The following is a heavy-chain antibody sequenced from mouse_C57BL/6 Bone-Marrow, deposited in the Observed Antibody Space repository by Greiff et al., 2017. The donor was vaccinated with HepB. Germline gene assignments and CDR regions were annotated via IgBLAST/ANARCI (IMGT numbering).Heavy chain of an antibody. V-gene: IGHV1-15*01. CDR2: IDPETGGT. J-gene: IGHJ3*01. CDR1: GYTFTDYE. D-gene: IGHD2-3*01. Sequence: QVQLQQSGAELVRPGASVTQSCKASGYTFTDYEMHWVKQTPVHGLEWIGAIDPETGGTAYNQKFKGKAILTADKSSSTAYMELRSLTSEDSAVYYCTRRGWLLLFAYWGQGTLVTVSA. CDR3: TRRGWLLLFAY.